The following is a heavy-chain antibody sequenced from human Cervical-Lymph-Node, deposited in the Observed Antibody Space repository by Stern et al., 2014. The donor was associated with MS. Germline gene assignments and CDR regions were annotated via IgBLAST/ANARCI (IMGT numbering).Heavy chain of an antibody. D-gene: IGHD1-26*01. CDR1: GFTFSSYA. V-gene: IGHV3-23*04. CDR2: ISATGGST. CDR3: AIGGSGSYYALDY. J-gene: IGHJ4*02. Sequence: VQLVESGGGLARPGGSLRLSCTTSGFTFSSYAMNWVRQAPGKGLEWASTISATGGSTYYADSVKGRFTISRDNSRKTLYLQLNSLRAEDTAVYYCAIGGSGSYYALDYWGQGTLVTVSS.